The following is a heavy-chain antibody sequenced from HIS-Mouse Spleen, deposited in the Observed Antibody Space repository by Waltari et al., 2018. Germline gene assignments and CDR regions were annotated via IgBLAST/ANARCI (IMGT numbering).Heavy chain of an antibody. V-gene: IGHV4-39*01. J-gene: IGHJ5*02. CDR2: IYYSGST. Sequence: QLQLQESGPGLVKPSETLSLTCTVSGGSISSSSYYWGWIRQPPGKGLEWIGSIYYSGSTSYNPSLKSRVTISVDTSKNQCSLKLSSVTAADTAVYYCARKRTASGWFDPWGQGTLVTVSS. CDR3: ARKRTASGWFDP. CDR1: GGSISSSSYY. D-gene: IGHD2-21*02.